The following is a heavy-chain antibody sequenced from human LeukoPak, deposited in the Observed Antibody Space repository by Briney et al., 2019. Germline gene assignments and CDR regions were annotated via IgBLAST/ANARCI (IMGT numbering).Heavy chain of an antibody. D-gene: IGHD3-10*01. V-gene: IGHV3-21*01. CDR1: GFTFSSYS. CDR3: AGSLWFGDSGWFDP. Sequence: PGGSLRLSCAASGFTFSSYSMNWVRQAPGKGLEWVSSISSSSSYIYYADSVKGRFTISRDNAKNSLYLQMNSLRAEDTAVYYCAGSLWFGDSGWFDPWGQGTLVTVFS. CDR2: ISSSSSYI. J-gene: IGHJ5*02.